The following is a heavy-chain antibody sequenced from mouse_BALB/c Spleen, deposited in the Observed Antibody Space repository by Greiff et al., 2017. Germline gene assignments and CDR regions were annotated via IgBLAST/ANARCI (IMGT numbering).Heavy chain of an antibody. V-gene: IGHV6-6*02. Sequence: EVKVEESGGGLVQPGGSMKLSCVASGFTFSNYWMNWVRQSPEKGLEWVAEIRLKSNNYATHYAESVKGRFTISRDDSKSSVYLQMNNLRAEDTGIYYCTRRTTATGNAMDYWGQGTSVTVSS. CDR3: TRRTTATGNAMDY. CDR2: IRLKSNNYAT. CDR1: GFTFSNYW. J-gene: IGHJ4*01. D-gene: IGHD1-2*01.